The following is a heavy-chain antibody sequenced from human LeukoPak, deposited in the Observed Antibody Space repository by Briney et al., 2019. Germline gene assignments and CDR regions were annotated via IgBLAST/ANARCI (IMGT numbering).Heavy chain of an antibody. V-gene: IGHV1-58*02. Sequence: SVKVSCKASGFTFTSSAMQWVRQARGQRLEWIGWIAVGSGNTNYAQKFQERVTITRDMSTSTAYMELSSLRSEDTAVYYCAALPGYGDYGSYYYYYMDVWGKGTTVTVSS. CDR3: AALPGYGDYGSYYYYYMDV. J-gene: IGHJ6*03. CDR2: IAVGSGNT. D-gene: IGHD4-17*01. CDR1: GFTFTSSA.